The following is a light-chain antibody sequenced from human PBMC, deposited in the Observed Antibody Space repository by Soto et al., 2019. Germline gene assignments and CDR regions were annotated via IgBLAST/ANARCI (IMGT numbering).Light chain of an antibody. V-gene: IGKV1-9*01. CDR3: HQVNSYPHT. CDR2: AAS. CDR1: QGIRDY. Sequence: IQVTQSPSSLSASVGDRVTITCRASQGIRDYLGWYQQKPGKAPKLLIYAASRLQSGGPSRFSGSGFGTDFPLTISGLQTEDFATYYCHQVNSYPHTLGQGTKLEIK. J-gene: IGKJ2*01.